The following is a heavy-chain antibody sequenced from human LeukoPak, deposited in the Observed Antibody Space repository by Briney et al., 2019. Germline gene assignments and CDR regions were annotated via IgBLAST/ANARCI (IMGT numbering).Heavy chain of an antibody. CDR3: ARDRPGRYCSTISCYSASPFDP. CDR2: IIPIFGTA. Sequence: SVKVSCKASGGTVSRYPISWVRQAPGQGLEWMGGIIPIFGTANYAQKFQGRVTITADESTSTAYMELSSLRSEDTAVYYCARDRPGRYCSTISCYSASPFDPWGQGTLVTVSS. V-gene: IGHV1-69*13. J-gene: IGHJ5*02. D-gene: IGHD2-2*02. CDR1: GGTVSRYP.